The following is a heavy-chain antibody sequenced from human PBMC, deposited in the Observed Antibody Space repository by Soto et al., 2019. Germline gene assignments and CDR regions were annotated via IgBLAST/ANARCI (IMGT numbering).Heavy chain of an antibody. CDR2: IYYSGST. J-gene: IGHJ6*03. D-gene: IGHD6-13*01. Sequence: PSETLSLTCTVSGGSISSSSYYWGWIRQPPGKGLEWIGSIYYSGSTYYNPSLKSRVTISVDTSKNQFSLKLSSVTAADTAVYYCARQLIIRLYSQTLDPYYYYMDVWGKGTTVTVSS. CDR3: ARQLIIRLYSQTLDPYYYYMDV. CDR1: GGSISSSSYY. V-gene: IGHV4-39*01.